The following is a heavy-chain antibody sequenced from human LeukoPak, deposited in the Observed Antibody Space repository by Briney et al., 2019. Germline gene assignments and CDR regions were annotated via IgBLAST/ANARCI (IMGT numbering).Heavy chain of an antibody. V-gene: IGHV3-21*01. CDR3: ARSLYDSSGDWHYFDY. J-gene: IGHJ4*02. CDR1: GFTFGTYS. D-gene: IGHD3-22*01. CDR2: ISSSGTYI. Sequence: GGSLRLSCAASGFTFGTYSINWVRQAPGKGLEWVSSISSSGTYIYYADSVKGRFTISRDNAKNSLFLQMNSLRAEDTAVYYCARSLYDSSGDWHYFDYWGQGILVTVSS.